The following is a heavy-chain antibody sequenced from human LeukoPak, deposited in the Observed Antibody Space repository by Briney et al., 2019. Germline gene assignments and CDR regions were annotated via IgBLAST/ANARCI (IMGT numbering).Heavy chain of an antibody. CDR2: ISAYNGST. V-gene: IGHV1-18*01. CDR3: ARDSLRGYYGSGSYYLVSGYYYYMDV. Sequence: ASVKVSCKASGYTFTSYGISWVRQAPGQGLEWMGWISAYNGSTNYAQKLQGRVTMTTDTSTSTAYMELRSLRSDDTAVYYCARDSLRGYYGSGSYYLVSGYYYYMDVWGKGTTVTVSS. J-gene: IGHJ6*03. CDR1: GYTFTSYG. D-gene: IGHD3-10*01.